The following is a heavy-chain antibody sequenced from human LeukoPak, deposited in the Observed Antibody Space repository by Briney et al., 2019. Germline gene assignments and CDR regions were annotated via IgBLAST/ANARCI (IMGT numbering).Heavy chain of an antibody. D-gene: IGHD2-15*01. Sequence: GGSLRLSCAASGFTFSSYSMNWVRQAPGKGLEWVSSISSSSSYIYYADSVKGRFTISRDNAKSSLYLQMNSLRAEDTAVDYCARAQIDLMRVEDAFDIWGQGTMVTVSS. J-gene: IGHJ3*02. CDR3: ARAQIDLMRVEDAFDI. CDR2: ISSSSSYI. CDR1: GFTFSSYS. V-gene: IGHV3-21*01.